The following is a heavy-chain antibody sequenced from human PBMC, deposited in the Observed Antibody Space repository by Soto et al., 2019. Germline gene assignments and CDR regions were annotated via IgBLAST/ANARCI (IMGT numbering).Heavy chain of an antibody. CDR1: GGTFSSYT. CDR3: ARPRIAGDAFDI. Sequence: QVQLVQSGAEVKKPGSSVKVSCKASGGTFSSYTISWVRQAPGQGLEWMGRIIPILGIVNYAQKFQGRVTITADKSTSTAYMELSSLRSEDTAVYYCARPRIAGDAFDIWGQGTMVTVSS. CDR2: IIPILGIV. D-gene: IGHD6-13*01. J-gene: IGHJ3*02. V-gene: IGHV1-69*02.